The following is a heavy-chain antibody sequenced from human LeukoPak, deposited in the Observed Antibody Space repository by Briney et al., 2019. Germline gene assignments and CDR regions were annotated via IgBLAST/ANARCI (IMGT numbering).Heavy chain of an antibody. CDR2: ISSSSSYI. CDR3: ARDLATGHYYGSGSYYNGY. J-gene: IGHJ4*02. CDR1: GFTFSSYS. V-gene: IGHV3-21*01. D-gene: IGHD3-10*01. Sequence: PGGSLRLSCAASGFTFSSYSMNWVRQAPGKGLEWVSSISSSSSYIYYADSVKGRFTISRDNAKNSLYLQMNSLRAEDTAVYYCARDLATGHYYGSGSYYNGYWGQGTLVTVSS.